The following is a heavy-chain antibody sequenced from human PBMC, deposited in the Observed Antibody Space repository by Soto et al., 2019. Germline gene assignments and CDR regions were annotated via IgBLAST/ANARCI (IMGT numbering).Heavy chain of an antibody. J-gene: IGHJ4*02. CDR1: GGTFSSYA. D-gene: IGHD1-26*01. Sequence: QVQLVQSGAEVKKPGSSVKVSCKASGGTFSSYAISWVRQAPGQGLEWMGGIIPIFGTANYAQKFQGRVTITADESTSTAYMELSSLRSEDTAVYYCARDGPDRRWELLCLFWEWGQGTLVTVSS. CDR3: ARDGPDRRWELLCLFWE. CDR2: IIPIFGTA. V-gene: IGHV1-69*01.